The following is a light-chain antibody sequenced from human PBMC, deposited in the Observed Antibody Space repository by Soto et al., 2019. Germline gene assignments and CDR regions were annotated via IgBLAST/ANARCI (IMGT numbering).Light chain of an antibody. V-gene: IGLV2-8*01. CDR1: NGDVGDYKY. J-gene: IGLJ2*01. CDR3: SSYAGSSAL. CDR2: EVT. Sequence: QSVLTQPPSASGSPGQSVTISCTGTNGDVGDYKYVSWYQHHPGKAPKLLIYEVTRRPSGVPDRFSGSNSGNTASLTVSGLQAEDEADYYCSSYAGSSALFGGGTKLTVL.